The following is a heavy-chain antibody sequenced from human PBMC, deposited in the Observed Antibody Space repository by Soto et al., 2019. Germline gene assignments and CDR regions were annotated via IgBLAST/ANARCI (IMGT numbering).Heavy chain of an antibody. CDR2: VKSKTDGGSA. Sequence: PVWALRLSCSSSFFPFSNAWINLVLHIPFKWLEWVGRVKSKTDGGSADYAAPVKGRFAVSRDDSRKIVYLQMSSLIIEDTGVYYCTTDSRTTLPEICFEYWGHGTQVTVSS. CDR3: TTDSRTTLPEICFEY. D-gene: IGHD1-26*01. J-gene: IGHJ4*01. CDR1: FFPFSNAW. V-gene: IGHV3-15*07.